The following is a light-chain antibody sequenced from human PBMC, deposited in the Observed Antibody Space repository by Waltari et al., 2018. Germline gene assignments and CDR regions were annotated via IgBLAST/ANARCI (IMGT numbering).Light chain of an antibody. CDR3: QQATSFPHT. J-gene: IGKJ4*01. CDR2: GAS. CDR1: QGIGSW. V-gene: IGKV1-12*01. Sequence: DIQMTQSPSSVSASVGDRVTMTCRASQGIGSWLAWYQQKPGTAPKLLIYGASDLQSGVPSRFSGRGSGTDFTLTINSLQPEDFATYYCQQATSFPHTFGGGTKVEIK.